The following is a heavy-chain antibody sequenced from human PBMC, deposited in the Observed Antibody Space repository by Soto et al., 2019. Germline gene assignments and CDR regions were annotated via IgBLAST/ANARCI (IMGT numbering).Heavy chain of an antibody. CDR1: GGTFSSYT. CDR2: IIPILGIA. CDR3: TRPNSYYDFWSGYYSDAFDI. D-gene: IGHD3-3*01. V-gene: IGHV1-69*02. Sequence: QVQLVQSGAEVKKPGSSVKVSCKASGGTFSSYTISWVRQAHGQGLEWMGRIIPILGIANYAQKFQGRVTITANKSTGTAYMELSSLRSEDTAVYYCTRPNSYYDFWSGYYSDAFDIWGQGTMVTVSS. J-gene: IGHJ3*02.